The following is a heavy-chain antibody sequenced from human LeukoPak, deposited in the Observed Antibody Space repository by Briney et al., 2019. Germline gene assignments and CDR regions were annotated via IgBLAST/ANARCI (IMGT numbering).Heavy chain of an antibody. CDR1: GGSISSYY. Sequence: PSETLSLTCTVSGGSISSYYWSWIRQPPGKGLEWIGYIYYSGSTNYNPSLKSRVTISVDTSKNQFSLKLSSVTAADTAVYYCARQRCSGGSCPWNWFDPWGQGTLVTVSS. CDR3: ARQRCSGGSCPWNWFDP. CDR2: IYYSGST. J-gene: IGHJ5*02. V-gene: IGHV4-59*08. D-gene: IGHD2-15*01.